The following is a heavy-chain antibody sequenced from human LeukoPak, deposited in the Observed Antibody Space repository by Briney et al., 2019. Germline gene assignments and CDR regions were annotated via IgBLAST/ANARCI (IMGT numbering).Heavy chain of an antibody. V-gene: IGHV1-69*05. D-gene: IGHD3-10*01. CDR3: AAGTIPAYGSGSHSYFDH. J-gene: IGHJ4*02. CDR1: GGTFSSYA. Sequence: SVKVSCKASGGTFSSYAISWVRQAPGQGLEWMGWIIPIFGTANYAQKFQGRVTITTDESTSTAYMELSSLRSDDTAVYYCAAGTIPAYGSGSHSYFDHWGQRTLVTVSS. CDR2: IIPIFGTA.